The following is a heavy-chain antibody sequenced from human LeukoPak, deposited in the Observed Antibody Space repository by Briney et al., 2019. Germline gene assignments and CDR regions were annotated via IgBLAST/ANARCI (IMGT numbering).Heavy chain of an antibody. D-gene: IGHD2-8*01. CDR1: GFTFSSYW. J-gene: IGHJ3*02. V-gene: IGHV3-74*01. Sequence: GGSLRVSCAASGFTFSSYWMDWVRQAPGKGLVWVSGINSDGKMTRYAESVKGRFTISRDNAKNTLYLQMNSRRAEDTSVYYCARDLFCTNGVCYGDAFDIWGQGTMVTVSS. CDR3: ARDLFCTNGVCYGDAFDI. CDR2: INSDGKMT.